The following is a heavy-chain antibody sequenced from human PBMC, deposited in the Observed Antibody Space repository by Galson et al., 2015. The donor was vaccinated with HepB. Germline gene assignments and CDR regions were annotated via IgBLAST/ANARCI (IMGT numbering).Heavy chain of an antibody. Sequence: SLRLSCAASGFTFSSYAMHWVRQARGKGLEWVAVITYDGSNKYYAGSVKGRFTISRDNSKNTLYLQMNSLRAEDTALYYCARDRQEREWIKKYSYPAMDVCGQVTPVTVSS. V-gene: IGHV3-30-3*01. D-gene: IGHD2-15*01. CDR3: ARDRQEREWIKKYSYPAMDV. J-gene: IGHJ6*02. CDR1: GFTFSSYA. CDR2: ITYDGSNK.